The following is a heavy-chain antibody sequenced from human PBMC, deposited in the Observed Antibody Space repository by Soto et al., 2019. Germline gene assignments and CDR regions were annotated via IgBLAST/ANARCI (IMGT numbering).Heavy chain of an antibody. CDR1: GDTFSSYS. CDR2: IIPIFAKP. D-gene: IGHD3-9*01. CDR3: ASVPGILNSFYL. J-gene: IGHJ3*01. Sequence: QVQLIQSGAELKRPGSSVKVSCKASGDTFSSYSITWLRQAPGQRLEWVGGIIPIFAKPTYAQKFQGRVAITADDSTIPVYMELTSLTSEDTAVYYCASVPGILNSFYLWGQGTPPSVSS. V-gene: IGHV1-69*01.